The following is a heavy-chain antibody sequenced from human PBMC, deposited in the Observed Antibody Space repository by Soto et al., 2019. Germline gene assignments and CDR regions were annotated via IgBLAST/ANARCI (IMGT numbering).Heavy chain of an antibody. CDR1: GGSISSDDYY. CDR3: ARERSYSPGSFDF. CDR2: LYYNGRT. V-gene: IGHV4-30-4*01. D-gene: IGHD1-26*01. Sequence: SETLSLTCTVSGGSISSDDYYWSWIRQPPGKGLEWIGYLYYNGRTDYNPSLKSRVIISINTSKNQFSLNSNSASAADTAVYSGARERSYSPGSFDFWGQGTLVTV. J-gene: IGHJ4*02.